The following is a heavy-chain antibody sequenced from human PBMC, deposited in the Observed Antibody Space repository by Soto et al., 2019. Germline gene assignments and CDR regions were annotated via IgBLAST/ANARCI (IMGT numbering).Heavy chain of an antibody. CDR1: GFTFSSYS. Sequence: ESGGGLVKPGGSLRLSFAASGFTFSSYSMNWVRQAPGKGLEWVSSISSSSSYIYYADSVKGRFTISRDNAKNSLYLQMNSLRAEDTAVYYCAREGIAVAGYYFDYWGQGTLVTVSS. J-gene: IGHJ4*02. D-gene: IGHD6-19*01. CDR3: AREGIAVAGYYFDY. V-gene: IGHV3-21*01. CDR2: ISSSSSYI.